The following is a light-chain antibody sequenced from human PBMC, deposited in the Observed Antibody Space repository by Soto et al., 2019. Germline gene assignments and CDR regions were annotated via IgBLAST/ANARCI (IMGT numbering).Light chain of an antibody. CDR3: QQLNAYPIT. CDR2: TAS. J-gene: IGKJ5*01. V-gene: IGKV1-9*01. Sequence: DIQLTQSPSFLSASVGDRVTVTCRASQGISSYLAWYQQKPGKAPKLLIYTASTLQSGVPSRFSGSGSGTEFTITISSLQPEDFAIYYCQQLNAYPITFGQGTRLDI. CDR1: QGISSY.